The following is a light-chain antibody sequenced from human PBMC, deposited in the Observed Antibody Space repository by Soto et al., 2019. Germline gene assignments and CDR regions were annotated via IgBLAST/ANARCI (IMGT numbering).Light chain of an antibody. J-gene: IGLJ1*01. CDR1: SSDVGSYNL. CDR3: CTYGGSGPYV. Sequence: QSALTQPASVSGSPGQSIIISCTGTSSDVGSYNLVSWYQQHPGKAPKLMIYDVGKRPSGVSNRFSGSKSGNTASLTISGLQAEDEYDYYCCTYGGSGPYVFGTGTKLTVL. CDR2: DVG. V-gene: IGLV2-23*02.